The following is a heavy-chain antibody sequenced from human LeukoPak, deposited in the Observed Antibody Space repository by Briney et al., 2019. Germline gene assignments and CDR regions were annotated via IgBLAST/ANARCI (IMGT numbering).Heavy chain of an antibody. Sequence: GASVKVSCKASGYTFTSYYMHWVRQAPGQGLEWMGIINPSGGSTSYAQKFQGRVTMTRDTSTSTVYMELSSLRSKDTAVYYCAREPYCGGDCYSPGSAFDIWGQGTMVTVSS. V-gene: IGHV1-46*01. CDR3: AREPYCGGDCYSPGSAFDI. J-gene: IGHJ3*02. CDR2: INPSGGST. CDR1: GYTFTSYY. D-gene: IGHD2-21*02.